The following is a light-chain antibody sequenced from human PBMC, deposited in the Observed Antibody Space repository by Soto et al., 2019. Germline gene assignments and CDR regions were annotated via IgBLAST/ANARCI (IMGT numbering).Light chain of an antibody. CDR2: ATS. CDR3: QQYNNWPPT. J-gene: IGKJ4*01. Sequence: EIVMTQSPATLSVSPGERATLSCRASHRVSSYLAWYQQKPGQAPRLLIYATSTRATGIPARFSGSGSGTEFTLTISSLQSEDFAVYYCQQYNNWPPTFGGGTKVEIK. CDR1: HRVSSY. V-gene: IGKV3-15*01.